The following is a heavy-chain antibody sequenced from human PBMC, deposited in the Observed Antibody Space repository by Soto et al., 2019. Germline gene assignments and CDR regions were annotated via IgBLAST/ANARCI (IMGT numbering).Heavy chain of an antibody. CDR1: GYSFSSGF. V-gene: IGHV5-51*01. CDR3: ARRAKLAHGMDV. CDR2: INPGGSDT. Sequence: GEALKISWDGSGYSFSSGFSGVARQMSGKVLEWMGIINPGGSDTRYSPSFHGQVTISVDKSINTAYPHWSSLKASDTAMYYCARRAKLAHGMDVWGQGTTVTVSS. J-gene: IGHJ6*02.